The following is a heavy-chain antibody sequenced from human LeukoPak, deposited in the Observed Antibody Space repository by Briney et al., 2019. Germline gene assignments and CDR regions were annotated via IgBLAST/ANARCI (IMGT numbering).Heavy chain of an antibody. V-gene: IGHV4-59*12. D-gene: IGHD6-19*01. J-gene: IGHJ5*02. Sequence: SETLSLTCTVSGGSISSYYWSWIRQPPGKGLEWIGYIYYSGSTNYNPSLKSRVTISVDTSKNQFSLKLSSVTAADTAVYYCARPYSSGWYRGPNWFDPWGQGTLVTVSS. CDR1: GGSISSYY. CDR3: ARPYSSGWYRGPNWFDP. CDR2: IYYSGST.